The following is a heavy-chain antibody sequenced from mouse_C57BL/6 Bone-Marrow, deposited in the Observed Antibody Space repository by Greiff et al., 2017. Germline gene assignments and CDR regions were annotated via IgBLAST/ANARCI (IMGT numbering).Heavy chain of an antibody. Sequence: VQLQQSGAELVRPGASVKLSCKASGYTFTSYWMHWVKQRPGQGLEWIGEIDPSDSYTNYNQKFKGKSTLTVDKSSSTAYMQLSSLTSEDSAVYYCAREGYYFDYWGQGTTLTVSS. CDR2: IDPSDSYT. CDR1: GYTFTSYW. V-gene: IGHV1-69*01. J-gene: IGHJ2*01. CDR3: AREGYYFDY.